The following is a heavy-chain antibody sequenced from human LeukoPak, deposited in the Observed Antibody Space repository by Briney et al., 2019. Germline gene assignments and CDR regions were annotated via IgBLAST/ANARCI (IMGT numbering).Heavy chain of an antibody. V-gene: IGHV4-34*01. CDR2: INHSGST. CDR3: ARGEYQLLWDLYYYGMDV. D-gene: IGHD2-2*01. J-gene: IGHJ6*02. CDR1: GGSFSGYY. Sequence: PSETLSLTCAVYGGSFSGYYWSWIRQPPGKGLEWIGEINHSGSTNYNPSLKSRVTISVDTSKNQFSLKLSSVTAADTAVYYCARGEYQLLWDLYYYGMDVWGQGTTVTVSS.